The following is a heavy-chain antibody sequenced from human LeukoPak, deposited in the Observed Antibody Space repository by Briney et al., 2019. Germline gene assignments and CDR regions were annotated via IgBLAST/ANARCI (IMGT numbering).Heavy chain of an antibody. CDR2: IIPIFGTA. J-gene: IGHJ4*02. CDR1: GGTFSNYA. Sequence: SVKVSCKASGGTFSNYAISWVRQAPGQGLEWMGGIIPIFGTANYAQKFQGRVTITADESTSTAYMELSSLRSEDTAVYYCARGPVVDYGDYFDYWGQGTLVTVSS. V-gene: IGHV1-69*13. D-gene: IGHD4-17*01. CDR3: ARGPVVDYGDYFDY.